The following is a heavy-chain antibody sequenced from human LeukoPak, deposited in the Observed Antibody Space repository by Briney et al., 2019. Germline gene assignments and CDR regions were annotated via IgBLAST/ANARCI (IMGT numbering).Heavy chain of an antibody. V-gene: IGHV1-46*01. CDR1: GYTFTSYY. CDR2: INPSGGST. Sequence: GASGKVSCKASGYTFTSYYMHWVRQAPGQGLEWMGIINPSGGSTSYAQKFQGRVTMTRDMSTSTVYMELSSLRSEDTAVYYCARVNGGSYYQSAPFFDYWGQGTLVTVSS. CDR3: ARVNGGSYYQSAPFFDY. D-gene: IGHD1-26*01. J-gene: IGHJ4*02.